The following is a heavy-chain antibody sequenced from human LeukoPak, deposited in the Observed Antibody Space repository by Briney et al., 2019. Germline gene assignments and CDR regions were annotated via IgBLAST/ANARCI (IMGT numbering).Heavy chain of an antibody. Sequence: GGSLRLSCAASGFTFSNAWMSWVRQAPGKGLEWVDRIKSKTDGGTTDYAAPVKGRFTISRDDSKNTLYLQMNSLKTEDTAVYYCTTGFIVATITKDYWGQGTLVTVSS. CDR1: GFTFSNAW. V-gene: IGHV3-15*01. CDR2: IKSKTDGGTT. J-gene: IGHJ4*02. CDR3: TTGFIVATITKDY. D-gene: IGHD5-12*01.